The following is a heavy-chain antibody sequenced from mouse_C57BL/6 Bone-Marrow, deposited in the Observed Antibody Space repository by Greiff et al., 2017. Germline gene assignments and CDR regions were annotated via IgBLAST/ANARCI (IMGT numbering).Heavy chain of an antibody. CDR3: ERSDYSNYWFAY. D-gene: IGHD2-5*01. CDR2: IYPRSGNT. CDR1: GYTFTSYA. Sequence: QVQLQQSGAELARPGASVKLSCKASGYTFTSYAISWVQQRTGQGLEWIGEIYPRSGNTYYNEKFKGKATLTADKSASTAYMELRSLTSEDSAVYFCERSDYSNYWFAYWGQGTLVTVSA. J-gene: IGHJ3*01. V-gene: IGHV1-81*01.